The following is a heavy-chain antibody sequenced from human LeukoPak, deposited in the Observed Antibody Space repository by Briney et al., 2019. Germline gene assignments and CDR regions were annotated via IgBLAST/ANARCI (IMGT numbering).Heavy chain of an antibody. CDR3: AKDRYGSGSYLDY. CDR2: ISGSGGST. V-gene: IGHV3-23*01. CDR1: GFTFSSYA. J-gene: IGHJ4*02. D-gene: IGHD3-10*01. Sequence: GGSLRLSCAASGFTFSSYAMSWVRQAPGQGLEWVSAISGSGGSTYYADSVKGRLTISRDNSKNTQYLQMNSLRAEDTAVYYCAKDRYGSGSYLDYWGQGTLVTVSS.